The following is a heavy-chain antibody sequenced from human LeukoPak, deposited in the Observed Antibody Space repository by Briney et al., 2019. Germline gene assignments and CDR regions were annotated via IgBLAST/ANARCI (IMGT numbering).Heavy chain of an antibody. CDR3: AKELERNIRITMFSGLAGYELMDY. J-gene: IGHJ4*02. D-gene: IGHD3-10*02. V-gene: IGHV3-30*18. Sequence: PGGSLRLSCAASGFTFSSYGMHWVRQAPGKGLEWVAVISYDGSNKYYADSVKGRFTISRDNSKNTLYLQMNSLRAEDTAVYYCAKELERNIRITMFSGLAGYELMDYWGQGTLVTVSS. CDR1: GFTFSSYG. CDR2: ISYDGSNK.